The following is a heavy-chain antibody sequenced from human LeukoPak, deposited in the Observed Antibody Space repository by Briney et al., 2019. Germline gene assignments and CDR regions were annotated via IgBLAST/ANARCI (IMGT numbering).Heavy chain of an antibody. V-gene: IGHV3-30-3*01. CDR3: ARDSGGVVVPPDY. Sequence: GGSLRLSCAASGFTFSSYAMHWVRQAPGKGLEWVAVISYDGSNKYCADSVKGRFTISRDNSKNTLYLQMNSLRAEDTAVYYCARDSGGVVVPPDYWGQGTLVTVSS. CDR2: ISYDGSNK. J-gene: IGHJ4*02. CDR1: GFTFSSYA. D-gene: IGHD2-2*01.